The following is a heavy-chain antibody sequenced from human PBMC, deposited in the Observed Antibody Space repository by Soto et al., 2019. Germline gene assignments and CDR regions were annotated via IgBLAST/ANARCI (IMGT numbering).Heavy chain of an antibody. CDR2: IKSKSDGGTA. Sequence: GSLRLSCAASGLTFTNAWMTWVRPAPGKGLEWVGRIKSKSDGGTADYAAPVKGRFTISRDDSKNTLFLQMNSLQTEDTAVYYCSTPKYSGPGYWGQGTLVTVSS. D-gene: IGHD5-12*01. V-gene: IGHV3-15*01. J-gene: IGHJ4*02. CDR1: GLTFTNAW. CDR3: STPKYSGPGY.